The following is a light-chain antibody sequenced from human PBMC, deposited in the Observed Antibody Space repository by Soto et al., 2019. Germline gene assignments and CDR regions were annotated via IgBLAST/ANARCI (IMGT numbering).Light chain of an antibody. CDR2: DVT. Sequence: QSVLTQPASVSGSPGQSITISCSVTGSDVGGYKYVSWYQRHQGKAPTLIIYDVTNRPSGVSDRFSGSKSGNTASLTISALQAEDEADYYCSSYTSSATRVVFGGGTKLTVL. V-gene: IGLV2-14*03. J-gene: IGLJ2*01. CDR1: GSDVGGYKY. CDR3: SSYTSSATRVV.